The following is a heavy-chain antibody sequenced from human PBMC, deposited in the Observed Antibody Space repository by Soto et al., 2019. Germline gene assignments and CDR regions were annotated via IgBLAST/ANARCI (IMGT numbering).Heavy chain of an antibody. D-gene: IGHD2-21*02. CDR3: AREGDTYLFNY. CDR1: GFTFSSYG. Sequence: QVQLVESGGGVVQPGRSLRLSCAASGFTFSSYGMHWVRQAPGKGLEWVAVIWYDGSNKYYADSVKGRFTISRDNSKNTLYLQMNSLRAEDTAMYYCAREGDTYLFNYWGQGTLVTVSS. J-gene: IGHJ4*02. CDR2: IWYDGSNK. V-gene: IGHV3-33*01.